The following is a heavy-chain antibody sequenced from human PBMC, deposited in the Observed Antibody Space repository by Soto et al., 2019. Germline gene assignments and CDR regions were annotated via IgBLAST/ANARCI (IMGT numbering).Heavy chain of an antibody. J-gene: IGHJ4*02. CDR3: ARSVAGPHLFDY. CDR2: IYYSGST. CDR1: GGAISSYY. V-gene: IGHV4-59*01. Sequence: QVQLQESGPGLVKPSETLSLTCTVSGGAISSYYWSWIRQPPGKGLERIGYIYYSGSTNYNPSLESLVTISVDTSKDQFSLTLSSVTAADTAVYYCARSVAGPHLFDYWGQGTLFTVSS.